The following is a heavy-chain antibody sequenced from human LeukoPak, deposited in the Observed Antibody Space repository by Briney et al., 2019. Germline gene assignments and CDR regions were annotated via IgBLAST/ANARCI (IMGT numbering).Heavy chain of an antibody. V-gene: IGHV4-39*01. Sequence: PSETLSLTCTVSGGSISSSSYYWGWIHQPPGKGLEWIGSIYYSGSTYYNPSLKSRVTISVDTSKNQFSLKLSSVTAADTAVYYCARRRFYFDYWGQGTLVTVSS. CDR2: IYYSGST. J-gene: IGHJ4*02. CDR3: ARRRFYFDY. CDR1: GGSISSSSYY.